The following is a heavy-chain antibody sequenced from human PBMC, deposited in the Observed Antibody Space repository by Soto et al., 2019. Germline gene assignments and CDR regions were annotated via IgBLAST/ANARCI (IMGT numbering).Heavy chain of an antibody. D-gene: IGHD5-12*01. J-gene: IGHJ4*02. CDR3: ARGSPVGSGHDWMFQKFDF. CDR2: ISPIFGSA. Sequence: ASVKVSCKASGGTFSTYAITWVRQAPGQGLEWMGGISPIFGSANYAQQFQGRVTITADESTNTAHMELSSLRSEDTAVYYCARGSPVGSGHDWMFQKFDFWGQGTLVTVSS. CDR1: GGTFSTYA. V-gene: IGHV1-69*13.